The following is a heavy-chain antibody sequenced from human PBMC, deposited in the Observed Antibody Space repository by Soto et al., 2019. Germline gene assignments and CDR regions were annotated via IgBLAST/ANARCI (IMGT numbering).Heavy chain of an antibody. J-gene: IGHJ6*02. CDR1: GGTFSSYA. Sequence: SVKVSCKASGGTFSSYAISWVLQAPGQGLEWMGGIIPIFGTANYAQKFQGRVTITADESTSTAYMELSSLRSEDTAVYYCARVALDCTNGVCYNGMDVWGQGTTVTVSS. D-gene: IGHD2-8*01. CDR3: ARVALDCTNGVCYNGMDV. CDR2: IIPIFGTA. V-gene: IGHV1-69*13.